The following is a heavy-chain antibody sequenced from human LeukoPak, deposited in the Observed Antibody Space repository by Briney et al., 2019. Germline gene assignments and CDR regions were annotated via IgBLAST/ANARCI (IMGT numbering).Heavy chain of an antibody. D-gene: IGHD2-2*01. CDR3: ARHLSSTGGCCYVNY. CDR1: GYSVTTYW. V-gene: IGHV5-51*01. CDR2: IYPGDSDT. J-gene: IGHJ4*02. Sequence: GESLKISCTTSGYSVTTYWVGWVRQVAGKDLEWMGIIYPGDSDTRYSPSFEGQVTISADKSTSTAYLQWSSLKASDTATYYCARHLSSTGGCCYVNYWGQGTLVTVSS.